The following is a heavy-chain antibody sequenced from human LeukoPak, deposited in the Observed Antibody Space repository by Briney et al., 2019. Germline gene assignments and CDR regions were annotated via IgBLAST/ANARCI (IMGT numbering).Heavy chain of an antibody. CDR1: GGSISSSSYY. Sequence: SETLSLTCTVSGGSISSSSYYWGWIRQPPGKGLEWIGSIYYSGSTYYNPSLKSRVTISVDTSKNQFSLKLSSVTAADTAVHYCARGRVPGGDWGQGTLVTVSS. V-gene: IGHV4-39*01. D-gene: IGHD3-16*01. CDR2: IYYSGST. CDR3: ARGRVPGGD. J-gene: IGHJ4*02.